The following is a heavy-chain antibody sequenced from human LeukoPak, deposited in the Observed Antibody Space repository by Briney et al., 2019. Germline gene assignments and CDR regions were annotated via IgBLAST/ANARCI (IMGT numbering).Heavy chain of an antibody. CDR2: ISPYNADT. CDR1: GYTFSDYS. Sequence: RASVTVSCKASGYTFSDYSITWVRQAPGQGLEWMGWISPYNADTNYAQNFQGRVTMTTDRSTRTAYMELRNLRSDDTAVYYCARVTTVTRSPWSWGPKKIGQEVNWFDPWGQGTLITVS. D-gene: IGHD4-17*01. V-gene: IGHV1-18*01. J-gene: IGHJ5*02. CDR3: ARVTTVTRSPWSWGPKKIGQEVNWFDP.